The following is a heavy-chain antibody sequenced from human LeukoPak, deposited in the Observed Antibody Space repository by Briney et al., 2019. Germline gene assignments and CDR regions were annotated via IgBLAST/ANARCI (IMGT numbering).Heavy chain of an antibody. CDR1: RFTFSDYY. CDR3: ARADRTSWFDY. Sequence: SGGSLRLSCAASRFTFSDYYMVWIRQAPGKGLEWISYISNSGNYANYADSVKGRFTISRDNAKNSLSLQMNSLRPDDTAVYYCARADRTSWFDYWGQAILVTVSS. J-gene: IGHJ4*02. D-gene: IGHD2-2*01. CDR2: ISNSGNYA. V-gene: IGHV3-11*05.